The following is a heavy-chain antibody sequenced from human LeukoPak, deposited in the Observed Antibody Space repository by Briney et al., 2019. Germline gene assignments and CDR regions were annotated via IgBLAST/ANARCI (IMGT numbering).Heavy chain of an antibody. CDR2: IYYTGST. Sequence: SETLSLTCTVSSGSISSSTYYWGWIRQPPGKGLEWIGTIYYTGSTYYNPSLKSRVTISVDTSKNQFSLKLTSVTAADTAVYYCARVYPLSRYCSGGSCRDDAFDIWGQGTMVTVSS. D-gene: IGHD2-15*01. J-gene: IGHJ3*02. CDR3: ARVYPLSRYCSGGSCRDDAFDI. CDR1: SGSISSSTYY. V-gene: IGHV4-39*07.